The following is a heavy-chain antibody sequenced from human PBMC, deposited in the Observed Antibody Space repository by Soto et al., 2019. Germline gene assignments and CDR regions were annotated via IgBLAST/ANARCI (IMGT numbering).Heavy chain of an antibody. J-gene: IGHJ4*02. V-gene: IGHV3-23*01. D-gene: IGHD6-6*01. CDR3: AKVWYSSSSAPPVFDY. CDR1: GFTFSSYA. Sequence: GGSLRLSCAASGFTFSSYAMSWVRQAPGKRLEWVSAISGSGGSTYYADSVKGRFTISRDNSKNTLYLQMNSLRAEDTAVYYCAKVWYSSSSAPPVFDYWGQGTLVTVSS. CDR2: ISGSGGST.